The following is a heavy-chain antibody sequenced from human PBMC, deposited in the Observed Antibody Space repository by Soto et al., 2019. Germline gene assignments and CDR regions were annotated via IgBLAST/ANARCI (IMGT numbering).Heavy chain of an antibody. V-gene: IGHV1-69*01. J-gene: IGHJ4*02. CDR1: GGTFSSYA. CDR3: ARGPRSLTFGGVIVGPFAY. Sequence: QVQQVQSGAEVKKPGSSVKVSCKASGGTFSSYAISWVRQAPGQGLEWMGGLIPIFGTANYAQKFQGRVTITADESTSTAYIELSSLRSEDTAVYYCARGPRSLTFGGVIVGPFAYWGQGTLVTVSS. CDR2: LIPIFGTA. D-gene: IGHD3-16*02.